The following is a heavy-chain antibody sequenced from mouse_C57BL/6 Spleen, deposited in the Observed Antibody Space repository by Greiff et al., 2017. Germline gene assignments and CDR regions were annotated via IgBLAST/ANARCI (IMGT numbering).Heavy chain of an antibody. CDR1: GFTFSSYG. CDR2: ISRGGSYT. J-gene: IGHJ2*01. CDR3: ARHGTNGDYLDY. Sequence: EVQVVQSGGDLVKPGGSLKLSCAASGFTFSSYGMPWVRQTPGKRLEWIASISRGGSYTYYPESVKGRFTIYRDKAKNTLYLQMSSLKSEDTAMYYCARHGTNGDYLDYWGQGTTLTVSS. D-gene: IGHD1-3*01. V-gene: IGHV5-6*01.